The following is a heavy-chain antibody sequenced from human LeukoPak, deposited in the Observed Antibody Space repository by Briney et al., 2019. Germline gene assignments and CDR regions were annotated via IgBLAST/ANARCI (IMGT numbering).Heavy chain of an antibody. D-gene: IGHD3-10*01. CDR3: ARDPRGVVSSSYFDS. CDR1: GFTFSSYW. J-gene: IGHJ4*02. V-gene: IGHV3-23*01. CDR2: ISGNGGSI. Sequence: GGSLRLSCAASGFTFSSYWMTWVRQAPGKGLEWVSGISGNGGSIYYADSVKGRFTVSRDNSKNTLYLQMNSLRAEDTAVYYCARDPRGVVSSSYFDSWGQGTLVTVSS.